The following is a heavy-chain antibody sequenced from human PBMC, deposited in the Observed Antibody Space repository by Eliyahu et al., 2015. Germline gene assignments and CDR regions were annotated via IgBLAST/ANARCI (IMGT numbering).Heavy chain of an antibody. D-gene: IGHD4-17*01. CDR3: ASSVLYGDLYYFDY. V-gene: IGHV1-69*04. CDR1: GGTFSSYA. Sequence: QVQLVQSGAEVKKPGSSVKVSCKASGGTFSSYAISWVRQAPGQGLEWMGRIIPILGIANYAQKFQGRVTITADKSTSTAYMELSSLRSEDTAVYYCASSVLYGDLYYFDYWGQGTLVTVSS. CDR2: IIPILGIA. J-gene: IGHJ4*02.